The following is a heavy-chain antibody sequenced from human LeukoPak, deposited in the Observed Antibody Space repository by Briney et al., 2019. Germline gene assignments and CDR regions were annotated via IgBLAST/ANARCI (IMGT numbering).Heavy chain of an antibody. CDR1: GFTFSSYG. J-gene: IGHJ6*04. CDR2: ISSGSSYI. Sequence: GGSLRLSCAASGFTFSSYGMHWVRQAPGKGLEWVSSISSGSSYIYYADSVKGRFTISRDNAKNSLYLQMNSLSAEDTAVYYCAYTSGYDFSSYYYYCMDVWGKGTTVTVSS. D-gene: IGHD5-12*01. V-gene: IGHV3-21*01. CDR3: AYTSGYDFSSYYYYCMDV.